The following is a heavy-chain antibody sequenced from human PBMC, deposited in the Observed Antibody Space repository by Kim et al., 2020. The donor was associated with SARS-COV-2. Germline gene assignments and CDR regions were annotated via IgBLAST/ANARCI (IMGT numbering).Heavy chain of an antibody. J-gene: IGHJ4*02. CDR2: TYYRSKWFS. CDR1: GDSVSSNNAG. V-gene: IGHV6-1*01. Sequence: SETLSLPCAISGDSVSSNNAGWNWIRPSPSRGLEWLGRTYYRSKWFSEYAVSVKSRITISPDTSKNQFSLQLNSVTPEDTAVYYCARDSSGSYDYWGQGTLVTVSS. CDR3: ARDSSGSYDY. D-gene: IGHD6-19*01.